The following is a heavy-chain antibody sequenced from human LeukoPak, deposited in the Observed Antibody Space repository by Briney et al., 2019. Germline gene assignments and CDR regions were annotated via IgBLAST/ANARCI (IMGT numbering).Heavy chain of an antibody. CDR1: GGSISNYY. D-gene: IGHD3-22*01. V-gene: IGHV4-59*12. CDR2: IYYSGST. CDR3: ARRNYYDSTGYWNY. J-gene: IGHJ4*02. Sequence: SETLSLTCTVSGGSISNYYWSWIRQPPGKGLEWIGYIYYSGSTNYNPSLKSRVTISVDMSKRQFSLRLSSVTAADTAVYYCARRNYYDSTGYWNYWGQGTLVTVSS.